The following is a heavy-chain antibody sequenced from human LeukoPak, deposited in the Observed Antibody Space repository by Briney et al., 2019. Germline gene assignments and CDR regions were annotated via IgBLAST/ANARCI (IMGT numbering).Heavy chain of an antibody. CDR2: IFVGSGNT. D-gene: IGHD2-15*01. CDR1: GFTFTSSA. Sequence: SVKVSCKASGFTFTSSAMQWVRQARGQRLEWIGWIFVGSGNTKYAQKFQERVTITRDMSTSTAYMELSSLRSEDTAVYYCAAGWVCSGGSCYYYFDYWGQGTLVTVSS. J-gene: IGHJ4*02. CDR3: AAGWVCSGGSCYYYFDY. V-gene: IGHV1-58*02.